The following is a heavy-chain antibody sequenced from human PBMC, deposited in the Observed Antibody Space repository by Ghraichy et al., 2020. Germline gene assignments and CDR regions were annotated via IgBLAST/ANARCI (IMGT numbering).Heavy chain of an antibody. CDR2: INPGDSEI. D-gene: IGHD1-26*01. V-gene: IGHV5-51*01. J-gene: IGHJ4*02. CDR3: ARRSKRGAVTCFDY. CDR1: GYSFTSLW. Sequence: NISCKGSGYSFTSLWIGWVRQMPGKGLEWMGIINPGDSEIRYSPSFEGQVSISVDKSVSTAYLQWSSLKASDTAIYYCARRSKRGAVTCFDYWGQGTLVIVSS.